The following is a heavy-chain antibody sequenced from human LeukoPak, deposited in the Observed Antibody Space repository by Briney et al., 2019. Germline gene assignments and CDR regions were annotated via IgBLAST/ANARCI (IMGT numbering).Heavy chain of an antibody. V-gene: IGHV1-2*02. CDR1: GYTFTGYY. CDR3: ASGPGIAVAGSTG. CDR2: INPDSGGT. Sequence: ASVKVSCKTSGYTFTGYYIHWVRQAPGQGLEWMGWINPDSGGTNYAQNFQGRVTMTRDTSISTAYMELSRLISDDTAVYYCASGPGIAVAGSTGWGQGTLDTVSS. J-gene: IGHJ4*02. D-gene: IGHD6-19*01.